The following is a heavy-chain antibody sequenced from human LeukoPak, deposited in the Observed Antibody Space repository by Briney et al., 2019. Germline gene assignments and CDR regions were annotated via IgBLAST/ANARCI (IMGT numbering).Heavy chain of an antibody. V-gene: IGHV4-39*01. J-gene: IGHJ5*02. D-gene: IGHD5-24*01. Sequence: KASETLSLTCTVSGDSISSSIYYWGWIRQPPGKGLEWIGNIFYSGSTYYNPSLKSRVTISVDTSKNQFSLRLNSVTAADTAVYYCARRDGYNWFDPWGQGTLVTVSS. CDR2: IFYSGST. CDR1: GDSISSSIYY. CDR3: ARRDGYNWFDP.